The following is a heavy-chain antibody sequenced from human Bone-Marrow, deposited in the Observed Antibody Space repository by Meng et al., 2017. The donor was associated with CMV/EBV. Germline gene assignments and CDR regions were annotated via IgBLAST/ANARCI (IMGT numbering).Heavy chain of an antibody. D-gene: IGHD6-13*01. CDR2: ISSSGSTI. J-gene: IGHJ4*02. CDR3: ARGYSSSWSPLFGY. CDR1: GFTFSDYY. V-gene: IGHV3-11*04. Sequence: GESLKIPCAASGFTFSDYYMSWIRQAPGKGLEWVSYISSSGSTIYYADSVKGRFTISRDNAKNSLYLQMNSLRAEDTAVYYCARGYSSSWSPLFGYWGQGTLVTVSS.